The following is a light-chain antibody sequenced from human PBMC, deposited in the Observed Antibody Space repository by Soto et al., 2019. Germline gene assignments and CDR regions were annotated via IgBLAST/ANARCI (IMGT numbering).Light chain of an antibody. CDR2: EVI. CDR1: SSDVGGSNY. CDR3: SSYTSSDTLV. V-gene: IGLV2-14*01. J-gene: IGLJ3*02. Sequence: QSALTQPASVSASPGQSITISCTGTSSDVGGSNYVSWYQQHPPKAPKLMIYEVINRPSGVSNRFSGSKSGNTASLTISGLQAEDEADYYCSSYTSSDTLVFGGGTKLTVL.